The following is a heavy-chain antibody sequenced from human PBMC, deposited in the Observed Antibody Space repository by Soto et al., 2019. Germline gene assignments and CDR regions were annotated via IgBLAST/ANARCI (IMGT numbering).Heavy chain of an antibody. CDR2: ISAYNRNT. Sequence: VQLVQSGSEVKEPGASVKVSCKTSGYTFTDYGISWVRQAPGQGLEWVGWISAYNRNTKYTQKLQGRVTMTTDTFTSTAYMELRSLRSEDTAVYYCAKDHTYYDTPGTTDYWGQGTLVIVSS. V-gene: IGHV1-18*01. CDR1: GYTFTDYG. J-gene: IGHJ4*02. D-gene: IGHD3-16*01. CDR3: AKDHTYYDTPGTTDY.